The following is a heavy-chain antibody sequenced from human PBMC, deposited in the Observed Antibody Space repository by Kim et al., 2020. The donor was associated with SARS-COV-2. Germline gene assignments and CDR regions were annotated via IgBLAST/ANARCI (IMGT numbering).Heavy chain of an antibody. CDR3: GRHDLSENYGDY. CDR1: GGSISTSSYY. Sequence: SETLSLSCTVSGGSISTSSYYWGWIRQSPGKGLEWIGTIYYSGSTQYNPSLKSRVSISADTSKNQFSLEVSSVTAADTAVYYCGRHDLSENYGDYWGQGTLVTVSS. D-gene: IGHD2-21*01. CDR2: IYYSGST. V-gene: IGHV4-39*01. J-gene: IGHJ4*02.